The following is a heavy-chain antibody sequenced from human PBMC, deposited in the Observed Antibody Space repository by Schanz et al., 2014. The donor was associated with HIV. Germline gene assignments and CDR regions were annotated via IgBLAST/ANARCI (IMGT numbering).Heavy chain of an antibody. Sequence: QVRLVESGGGVVQPGTSVRLSCAASGFTFSDYYMSWIRQTPGKGLEWVSYISSGGPTIYYADSVKGRFTVSRDNSKNTLYLQMNNLRAEDTAVYYCAKGYGDYYWYFDLWGRGTLVTVSP. J-gene: IGHJ2*01. D-gene: IGHD4-17*01. CDR1: GFTFSDYY. V-gene: IGHV3-11*01. CDR2: ISSGGPTI. CDR3: AKGYGDYYWYFDL.